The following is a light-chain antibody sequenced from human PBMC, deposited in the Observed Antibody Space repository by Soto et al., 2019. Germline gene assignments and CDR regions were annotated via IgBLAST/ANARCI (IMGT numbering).Light chain of an antibody. CDR2: GAS. Sequence: EIVMPQSPATLSVSPGPRATLSCRASQSVSDKLAWFQQNPGQAPRLLVYGASTRATGVPPRFSGSGSGTDFTLTITSLQSEDFAVYYCQQYNNWPPITFGQGTRLEIK. V-gene: IGKV3-15*01. J-gene: IGKJ5*01. CDR3: QQYNNWPPIT. CDR1: QSVSDK.